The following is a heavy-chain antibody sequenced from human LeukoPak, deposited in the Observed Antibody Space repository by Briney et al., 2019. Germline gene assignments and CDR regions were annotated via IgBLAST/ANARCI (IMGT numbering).Heavy chain of an antibody. CDR3: ASMLLCSGGSCQDH. D-gene: IGHD2-15*01. J-gene: IGHJ4*01. V-gene: IGHV3-53*01. Sequence: GGSLRLSCSASGFVVSNHYLNWVRQAPGKGLEWVSMIQSAGNTYYADSVKGRFTISRDDSKNTLYLQMNRLRVEDTARSYCASMLLCSGGSCQDHWGQGTRVTVSS. CDR1: GFVVSNHY. CDR2: IQSAGNT.